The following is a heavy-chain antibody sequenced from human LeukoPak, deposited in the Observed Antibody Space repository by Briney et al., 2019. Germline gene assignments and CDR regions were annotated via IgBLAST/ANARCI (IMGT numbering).Heavy chain of an antibody. D-gene: IGHD1-7*01. CDR2: IVYSGPS. CDR3: ARSGHTASSYNWNYAPDY. V-gene: IGHV4-31*11. J-gene: IGHJ4*02. Sequence: PSQTLSLTCAVSGASISSGGNSWSWIRQPPGKGLEWIGSIVYSGPSYYNPSLKSRISVSLDTSENQFSLKVNSVTAADTAVYYCARSGHTASSYNWNYAPDYWGQGTLVTVSS. CDR1: GASISSGGNS.